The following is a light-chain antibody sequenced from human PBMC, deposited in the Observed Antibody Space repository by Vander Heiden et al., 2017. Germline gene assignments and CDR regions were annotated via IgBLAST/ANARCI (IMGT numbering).Light chain of an antibody. V-gene: IGKV4-1*01. CDR2: WAS. Sequence: DIVLTQSPGSLAVSLGERATINCKSSQSVLYSSNNKNYLAWYQQKPGQPPKLLIYWASTRESGVPDRFSGSGSGTDFTLTISSLQAEDVAVYYCQLYYSTPQSFGGGTKVEIK. CDR3: QLYYSTPQS. J-gene: IGKJ4*01. CDR1: QSVLYSSNNKNY.